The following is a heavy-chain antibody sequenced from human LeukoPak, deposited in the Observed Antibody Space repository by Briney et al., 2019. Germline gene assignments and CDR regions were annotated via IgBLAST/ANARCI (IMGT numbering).Heavy chain of an antibody. CDR2: IYYSGCT. CDR3: AKQALDYGSGSHDAFDI. CDR1: GGSISSSSYY. D-gene: IGHD3-10*01. J-gene: IGHJ3*02. Sequence: SETLSLTCTVPGGSISSSSYYSGWLRQPPGKGLERIVRIYYSGCTYDNPSLKNRLTISLDTTKNQFSLKLSSVTAADTAVYYCAKQALDYGSGSHDAFDIWGQGTMVTVSS. V-gene: IGHV4-39*01.